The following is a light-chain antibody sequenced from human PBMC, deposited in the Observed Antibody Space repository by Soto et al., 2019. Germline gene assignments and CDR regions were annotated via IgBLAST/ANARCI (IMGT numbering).Light chain of an antibody. CDR2: AVS. J-gene: IGLJ2*01. CDR3: SSYTSSSTLVV. CDR1: SSDVGGYNY. V-gene: IGLV2-14*03. Sequence: QSALTQPGSVSGSPGQSITISCTGTSSDVGGYNYVSWYQQHPGKAPKLMIYAVSNRPSGVSNRFSGSKSGNTASLTISGLQAEDEAAYYCSSYTSSSTLVVFGGGTKVTVL.